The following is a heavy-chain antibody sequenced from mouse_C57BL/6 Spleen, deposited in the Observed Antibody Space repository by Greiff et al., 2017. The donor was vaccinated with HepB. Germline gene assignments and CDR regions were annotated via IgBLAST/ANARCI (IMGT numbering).Heavy chain of an antibody. CDR3: ARQYYGSSHYFDY. V-gene: IGHV5-6*01. CDR2: ISSGGSYT. Sequence: EVQLMESGGDLVKPGGSLKLSCAASGFTFSSYGMSWVRQTPDKRLEWVATISSGGSYTYYPDSVKGRFTISRDNAKNTLYLQMSSLKSEDTAMYYCARQYYGSSHYFDYWGQGTTLTVSS. J-gene: IGHJ2*01. CDR1: GFTFSSYG. D-gene: IGHD1-1*01.